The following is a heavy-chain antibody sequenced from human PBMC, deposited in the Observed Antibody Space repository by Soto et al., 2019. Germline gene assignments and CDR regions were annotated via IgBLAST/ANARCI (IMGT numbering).Heavy chain of an antibody. CDR2: IHPSGGSA. D-gene: IGHD2-2*02. CDR1: GYTFTSYY. CDR3: AREEGYCTRTSCYKEGWVY. J-gene: IGHJ4*02. Sequence: AAVKVSCKASGYTFTSYYVHWVRQAPGQGLEWMGMIHPSGGSATYAQKFQGRVTMTRDTSTSTVYMDLNSLRSEDTAVYYCAREEGYCTRTSCYKEGWVYWGQGTLVTVSS. V-gene: IGHV1-46*01.